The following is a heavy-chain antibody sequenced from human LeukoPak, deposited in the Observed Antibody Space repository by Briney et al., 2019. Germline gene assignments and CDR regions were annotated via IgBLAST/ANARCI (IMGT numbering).Heavy chain of an antibody. CDR3: ARDFGGSYQTPNDAFGI. CDR2: INPNSGGT. CDR1: GYTFTGYY. J-gene: IGHJ3*02. Sequence: ASVKVSCKASGYTFTGYYMHWVRQAPGQGLEWMGWINPNSGGTNYAQKFQGRVTMTRDTSISTAYMELSRLRSDDTAVYYCARDFGGSYQTPNDAFGIWGQGTMVTVSS. D-gene: IGHD1-26*01. V-gene: IGHV1-2*02.